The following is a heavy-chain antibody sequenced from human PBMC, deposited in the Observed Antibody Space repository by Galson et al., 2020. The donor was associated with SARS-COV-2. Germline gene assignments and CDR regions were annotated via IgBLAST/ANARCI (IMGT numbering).Heavy chain of an antibody. Sequence: AGSLRLPCLPSGLTFSDHAMHWVRQAPGKGLEWVAQIFFDGSEKYYGDSVRGRFTISRDSSKNTVYLQMNNLRVDDTAVYYCARDGQSSRGWAFDYWGQGTLLTVSS. J-gene: IGHJ4*02. CDR3: ARDGQSSRGWAFDY. D-gene: IGHD6-19*01. CDR2: IFFDGSEK. V-gene: IGHV3-33*01. CDR1: GLTFSDHA.